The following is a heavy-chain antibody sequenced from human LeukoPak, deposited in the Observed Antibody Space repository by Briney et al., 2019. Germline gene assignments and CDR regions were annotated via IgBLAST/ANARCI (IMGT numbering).Heavy chain of an antibody. CDR3: ARQSKTYYYDSSGWIDY. CDR2: IYYSGST. Sequence: SETLSLTCTVSGASISSTTYYWGWIRQPPGKGLEWIGSIYYSGSTYNPSLKSRITISVNTSKSQFSLKLSSVTAADTAVYYCARQSKTYYYDSSGWIDYWGQGALVTVSS. V-gene: IGHV4-39*01. D-gene: IGHD3-22*01. CDR1: GASISSTTYY. J-gene: IGHJ4*02.